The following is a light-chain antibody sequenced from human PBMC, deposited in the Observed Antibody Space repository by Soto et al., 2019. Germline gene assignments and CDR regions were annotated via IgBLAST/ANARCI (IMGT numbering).Light chain of an antibody. V-gene: IGKV4-1*01. Sequence: DMVLTQSPESVAVSLGERATINCKSSQSVVYSSNNKNYLAWYQQKPGQPPKLLIYWASTRESGVPDRFSGSGSGTDFTLTISSLQAEDVAVYYCQHYYTTPLTFGGGTKVDIK. CDR3: QHYYTTPLT. J-gene: IGKJ4*01. CDR2: WAS. CDR1: QSVVYSSNNKNY.